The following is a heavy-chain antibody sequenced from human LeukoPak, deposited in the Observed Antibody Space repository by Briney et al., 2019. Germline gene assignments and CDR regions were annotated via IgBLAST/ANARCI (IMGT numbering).Heavy chain of an antibody. J-gene: IGHJ4*02. D-gene: IGHD6-6*01. CDR1: GGSTSSYY. CDR2: IYDSGST. Sequence: SETLSLTCTVSGGSTSSYYWSWIRQPPGKGLEWIGFIYDSGSTYYNPSLKSRVTISVDTSKNQFSRKLNSVTAADTAMYYCALYSSSSDYWGQGTLVTVSS. V-gene: IGHV4-59*01. CDR3: ALYSSSSDY.